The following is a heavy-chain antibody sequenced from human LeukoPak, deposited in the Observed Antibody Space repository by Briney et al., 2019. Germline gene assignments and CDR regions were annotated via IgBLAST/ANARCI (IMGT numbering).Heavy chain of an antibody. D-gene: IGHD4-17*01. V-gene: IGHV4-38-2*02. CDR1: GYSISSGYY. CDR2: FYHSGST. J-gene: IGHJ4*02. Sequence: SETLSLTCTVSGYSISSGYYWGWIRQPPEKGLEWIGSFYHSGSTYYNPSLKSRVTISVDTSKNQFSLKLSSVTAADTAVYYCARGQYRYGREIDYWGQGTLVTVSS. CDR3: ARGQYRYGREIDY.